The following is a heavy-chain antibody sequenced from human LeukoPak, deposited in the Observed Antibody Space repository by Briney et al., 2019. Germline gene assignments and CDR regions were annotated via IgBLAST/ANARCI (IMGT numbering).Heavy chain of an antibody. V-gene: IGHV1-2*02. CDR1: GYTFTGYY. J-gene: IGHJ4*02. D-gene: IGHD2/OR15-2a*01. CDR3: ARADTANITGRHY. CDR2: IDPNSGGI. Sequence: ASVKVSCKASGYTFTGYYMHWVRQAPGQGLEWMGWIDPNSGGINYAQRFQGRVTMTRDTSISTAYMELSRLTSDDTAVYYCARADTANITGRHYWGQGTLVTVSS.